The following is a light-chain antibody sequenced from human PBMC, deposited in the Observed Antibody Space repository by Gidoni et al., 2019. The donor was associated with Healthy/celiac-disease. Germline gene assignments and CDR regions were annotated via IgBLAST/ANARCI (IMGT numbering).Light chain of an antibody. CDR3: QQSYSTPDMYT. J-gene: IGKJ2*01. CDR2: AAS. Sequence: DIHMTQSPSSLSASVGDRVTITCRASQSISSYLNWYQQKPGKAPKLLIYAASSLQSGVPSRFSGSGAGTDLTLNISSLQPEEFATYYCQQSYSTPDMYTFGQGTKLEIK. CDR1: QSISSY. V-gene: IGKV1-39*01.